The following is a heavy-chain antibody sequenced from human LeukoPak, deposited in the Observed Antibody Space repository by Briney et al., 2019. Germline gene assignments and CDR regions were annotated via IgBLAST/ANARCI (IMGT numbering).Heavy chain of an antibody. CDR1: GFTVSSNY. CDR2: LYSDGTT. D-gene: IGHD2-2*01. Sequence: PGGSLRLSCAASGFTVSSNYMSWVRQAPGKGLEWVSVLYSDGTTYYADSVKGRFTISRDNSKNTLYLQMHSLRADDTAVYYCARTKNQLLTLNNWFDPWGQGTLVTVSS. V-gene: IGHV3-53*05. J-gene: IGHJ5*02. CDR3: ARTKNQLLTLNNWFDP.